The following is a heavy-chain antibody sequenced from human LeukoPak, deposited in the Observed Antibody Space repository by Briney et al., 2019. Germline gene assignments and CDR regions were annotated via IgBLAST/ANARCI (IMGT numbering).Heavy chain of an antibody. D-gene: IGHD5-24*01. J-gene: IGHJ4*02. Sequence: GGSLRLSCAASGFTFSSYWMHWVRQAPGTGLEWVAVVWHDGSNKYYADSVKGRFTISRDNSKNTLYLQMNSLRAEDTAVYYCANNFDYWGQGTLVTVSS. CDR2: VWHDGSNK. V-gene: IGHV3-33*08. CDR3: ANNFDY. CDR1: GFTFSSYW.